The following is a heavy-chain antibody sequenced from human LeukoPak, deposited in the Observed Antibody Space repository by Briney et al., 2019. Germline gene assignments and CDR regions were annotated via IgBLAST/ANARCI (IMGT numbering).Heavy chain of an antibody. Sequence: GASVTVSFKASVYTFTDYYMHWVRQAPGQGREWMGWINPNSGGTNYAQKFQGRVTMTRDTSISTAYMELSRLRSDDTAVYYCARAPMCSGGSGYFGGPRTDFDYWGQGTLVTVSS. D-gene: IGHD2-15*01. J-gene: IGHJ4*02. V-gene: IGHV1-2*02. CDR2: INPNSGGT. CDR3: ARAPMCSGGSGYFGGPRTDFDY. CDR1: VYTFTDYY.